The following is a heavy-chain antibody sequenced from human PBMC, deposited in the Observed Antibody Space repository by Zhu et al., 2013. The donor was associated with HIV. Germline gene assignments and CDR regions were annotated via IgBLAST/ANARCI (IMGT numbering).Heavy chain of an antibody. V-gene: IGHV1-69*08. CDR2: IIPILGIA. Sequence: QVQLVQSGAEVKKPGSSVKVSCKASGGTFSSYTISWVRQAPGQGLEWMGRIIPILGIANYAQKFQGRVTITADKSTSTAYMELSSLRSEDTAVYYCARDYLTEDIVATIWVTPYGYYYYGMDVWGRRDHGHRLL. D-gene: IGHD5-12*01. J-gene: IGHJ6*02. CDR1: GGTFSSYT. CDR3: ARDYLTEDIVATIWVTPYGYYYYGMDV.